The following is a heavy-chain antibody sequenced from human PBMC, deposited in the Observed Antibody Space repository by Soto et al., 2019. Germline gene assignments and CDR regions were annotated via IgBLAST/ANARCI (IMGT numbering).Heavy chain of an antibody. J-gene: IGHJ6*02. D-gene: IGHD6-19*01. CDR3: ARDMGIAVAGTNYYYGMDV. CDR1: GFTVSSNY. Sequence: LRLSCAASGFTVSSNYMSWVRQAPGKGLEWVSVIYSGGSTYYADSVKGRFTISRDNSKNTLYLQMNSLRAEDTAVYYCARDMGIAVAGTNYYYGMDVWGQGTMVTVSS. V-gene: IGHV3-66*01. CDR2: IYSGGST.